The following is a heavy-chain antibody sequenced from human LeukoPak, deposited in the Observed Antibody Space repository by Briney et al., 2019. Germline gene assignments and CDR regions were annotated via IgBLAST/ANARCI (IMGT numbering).Heavy chain of an antibody. CDR3: ARSAAAGFSYYSYCLDV. CDR1: GFTFSTFA. D-gene: IGHD6-13*01. CDR2: INGEGSST. J-gene: IGHJ6*03. Sequence: PGGSLRLSCAASGFTFSTFAMIWVRQPPGKGLVWVSRINGEGSSTTYADSVKGRFTISRDNAKNTLYLQMNSLRAEDTAVYYCARSAAAGFSYYSYCLDVWGKGTTVTIFS. V-gene: IGHV3-74*01.